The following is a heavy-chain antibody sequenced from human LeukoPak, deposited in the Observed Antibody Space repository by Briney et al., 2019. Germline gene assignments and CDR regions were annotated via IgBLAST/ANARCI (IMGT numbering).Heavy chain of an antibody. D-gene: IGHD6-13*01. V-gene: IGHV4-39*07. CDR3: ARDSSSWGFDY. Sequence: PSETLSLTCTVSGGSISSSSYYWGWIRQPPGKGLEWIGSIYYSGSTYYNPSLKSRVTISVDTSKNQFSLKLSSVTAADTAVYYCARDSSSWGFDYWGQGTLVTVSS. CDR2: IYYSGST. J-gene: IGHJ4*02. CDR1: GGSISSSSYY.